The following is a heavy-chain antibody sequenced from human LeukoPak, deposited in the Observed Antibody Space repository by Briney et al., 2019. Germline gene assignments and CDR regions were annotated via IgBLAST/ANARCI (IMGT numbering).Heavy chain of an antibody. Sequence: SETLSLTCTVSGGSISSYYWSWIRQPPGKGLEWIGYIYYSGSTNYNPSLKSRVTISVDTSKNQFSLKLSSVTAADTAVYYCARPRAYSSRWYYFDYWGQGTLVTVSS. CDR2: IYYSGST. V-gene: IGHV4-59*01. CDR3: ARPRAYSSRWYYFDY. CDR1: GGSISSYY. D-gene: IGHD6-13*01. J-gene: IGHJ4*02.